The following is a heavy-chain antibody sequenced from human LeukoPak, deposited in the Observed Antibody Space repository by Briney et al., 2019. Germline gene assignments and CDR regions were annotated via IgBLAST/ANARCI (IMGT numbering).Heavy chain of an antibody. Sequence: GGSLRLSCAASGFTFSSYSMNWVRQAPGKGLEWVSSISSSSSYICYADSVKGRFTTSRDNAKNSLYLQMNSLRAEDTAVYYCASGSTVTGVDYWGQGTLVTVSS. CDR2: ISSSSSYI. D-gene: IGHD4-17*01. J-gene: IGHJ4*02. V-gene: IGHV3-21*01. CDR3: ASGSTVTGVDY. CDR1: GFTFSSYS.